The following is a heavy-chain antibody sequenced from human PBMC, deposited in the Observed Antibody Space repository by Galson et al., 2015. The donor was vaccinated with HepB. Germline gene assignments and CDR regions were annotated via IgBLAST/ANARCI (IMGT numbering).Heavy chain of an antibody. CDR3: ARIMITFGGVTGNWFDP. V-gene: IGHV2-26*01. Sequence: PALVKPTQTLMLTCTVSGFSLSNARMGVSWIRQPPGKALEWLAHIFSNDEKSYSTSLKSRLTISKDTSKSQVVLTMTNMDPVDTATYYCARIMITFGGVTGNWFDPWGQGTLVTVSS. D-gene: IGHD3-16*01. CDR2: IFSNDEK. J-gene: IGHJ5*02. CDR1: GFSLSNARMG.